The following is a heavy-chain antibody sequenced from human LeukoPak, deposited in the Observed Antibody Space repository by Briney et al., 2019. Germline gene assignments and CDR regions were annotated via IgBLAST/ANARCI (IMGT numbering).Heavy chain of an antibody. CDR3: AKEGYSTGWYPFDY. V-gene: IGHV3-23*01. Sequence: GGSLRLSCAASGFTFSNYAMSWVRQAPGKGLEWVSALSSSGESTYYADSVKGRFIISRDNSKNTLYLQMNSLRAEDTAVYYCAKEGYSTGWYPFDYWGQGTLVTVSS. CDR2: LSSSGEST. CDR1: GFTFSNYA. D-gene: IGHD6-19*01. J-gene: IGHJ4*02.